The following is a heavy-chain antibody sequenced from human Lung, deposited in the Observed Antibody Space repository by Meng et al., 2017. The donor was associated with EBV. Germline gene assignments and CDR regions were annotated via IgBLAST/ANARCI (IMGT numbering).Heavy chain of an antibody. CDR3: ARVSSGWDYFDY. CDR1: GGSVSSGGYY. V-gene: IGHV4-31*03. Sequence: LRESGPGPVKPSKTLSLTCSVSGGSVSSGGYYWTWIRQHPGKGLEWFGHIYYSGSTFYNPSLKRRVIISIDTSKNQFSLNLRSVTAADTAVYYCARVSSGWDYFDYWGQGTLVTVSS. J-gene: IGHJ4*02. CDR2: IYYSGST. D-gene: IGHD6-19*01.